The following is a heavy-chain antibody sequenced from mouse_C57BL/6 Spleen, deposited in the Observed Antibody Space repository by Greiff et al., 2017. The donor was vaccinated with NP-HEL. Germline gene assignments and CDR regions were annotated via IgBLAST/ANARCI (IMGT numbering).Heavy chain of an antibody. D-gene: IGHD2-1*01. V-gene: IGHV1-15*01. CDR2: IDPETGGT. CDR3: TRRWGNYDAMDY. J-gene: IGHJ4*01. CDR1: GYTFTDYE. Sequence: QVQLQQSGAELVRPGASVTLSCKASGYTFTDYEMHWVKQTPVHGLEWIGAIDPETGGTAYNQKFKGKAILTADKSSSTAYMELRSLTSEDSAVYYCTRRWGNYDAMDYWGQGTSVTVSP.